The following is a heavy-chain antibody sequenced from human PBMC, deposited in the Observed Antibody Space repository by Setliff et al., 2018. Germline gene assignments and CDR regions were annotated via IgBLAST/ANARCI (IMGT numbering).Heavy chain of an antibody. D-gene: IGHD3-16*02. J-gene: IGHJ4*02. CDR1: GGSISDYY. CDR3: VGVSYLY. Sequence: SETLSLTCTVSGGSISDYYWSWIRQAPGKGLEWIGYIYYGGSTNHNPSLNSRVAISLDTSENQFSLKLSSVTAADKAVYYCVGVSYLYWGQGTRVTVSS. V-gene: IGHV4-59*12. CDR2: IYYGGST.